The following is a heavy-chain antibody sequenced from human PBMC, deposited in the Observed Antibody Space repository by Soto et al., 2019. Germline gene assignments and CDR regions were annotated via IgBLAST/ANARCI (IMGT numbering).Heavy chain of an antibody. CDR3: AKQITNWYFAL. CDR2: ISGGGGST. V-gene: IGHV3-23*01. CDR1: GFTFTSYA. D-gene: IGHD2-2*01. Sequence: EVQLLESGGGLAQPGGSLRLSCAASGFTFTSYAKSWVRQAPGKGLEWVSSISGGGGSTYYADSVKGRFTISRDNSKNTLYLQMNSLRAEDTAIYYCAKQITNWYFALWGRGTLVTVSS. J-gene: IGHJ2*01.